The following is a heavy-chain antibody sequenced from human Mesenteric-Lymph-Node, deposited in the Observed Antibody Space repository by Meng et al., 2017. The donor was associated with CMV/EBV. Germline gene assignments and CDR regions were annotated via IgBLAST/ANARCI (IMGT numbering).Heavy chain of an antibody. CDR1: GGSISSYY. V-gene: IGHV4-34*01. Sequence: SETLSLTCTVSGGSISSYYWSWIRQPPGKGLEWIGEINHSGSTNYNPSLKSRVTISVDTSKNQFSLKLSSVTAADTAVYYCARGPRKGYFLRWFDPWGQGTLVTVSS. D-gene: IGHD3-3*01. CDR2: INHSGST. J-gene: IGHJ5*02. CDR3: ARGPRKGYFLRWFDP.